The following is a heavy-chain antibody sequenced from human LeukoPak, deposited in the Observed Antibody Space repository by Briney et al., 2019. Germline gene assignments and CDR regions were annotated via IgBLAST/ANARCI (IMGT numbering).Heavy chain of an antibody. Sequence: ASVKVSCKASGYTFTSYGISWVRQAPGQGLEWMGWISAYNGNTNYAQKLQGRVTMTRDRPISTAYMELSRLRSDDTAVYYCAKTYYYDSSGPFDYWGQGTLVTVSS. D-gene: IGHD3-22*01. J-gene: IGHJ4*02. V-gene: IGHV1-18*01. CDR2: ISAYNGNT. CDR1: GYTFTSYG. CDR3: AKTYYYDSSGPFDY.